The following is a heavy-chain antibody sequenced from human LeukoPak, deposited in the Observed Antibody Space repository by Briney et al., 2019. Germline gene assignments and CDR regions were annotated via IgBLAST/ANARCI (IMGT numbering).Heavy chain of an antibody. V-gene: IGHV4-61*01. J-gene: IGHJ5*02. CDR3: AREGGSSSRFNWFDP. CDR2: IYYSGST. CDR1: GGSVSSGSYH. Sequence: SETLSLTCTVSGGSVSSGSYHWSWIRQPPGKGLEWIGYIYYSGSTNYNPSLKSRVTISVDTSKNQFSLKLSSVTAADTAVYYCAREGGSSSRFNWFDPWGQGTLVTVSS. D-gene: IGHD6-13*01.